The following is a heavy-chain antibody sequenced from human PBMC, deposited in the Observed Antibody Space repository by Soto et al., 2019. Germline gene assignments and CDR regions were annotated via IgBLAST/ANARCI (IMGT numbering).Heavy chain of an antibody. CDR3: ARDRERPRYSGYDSGYY. CDR1: GGTFSSYT. CDR2: IIPILGIA. D-gene: IGHD5-12*01. V-gene: IGHV1-69*04. J-gene: IGHJ4*02. Sequence: GASVKASCKASGGTFSSYTISWVRQAPGQGLEWMGRIIPILGIANYAQKFQGRVTITADKSTSTAYMELSSLRSEDTAVYYCARDRERPRYSGYDSGYYWGQGTLVTVSS.